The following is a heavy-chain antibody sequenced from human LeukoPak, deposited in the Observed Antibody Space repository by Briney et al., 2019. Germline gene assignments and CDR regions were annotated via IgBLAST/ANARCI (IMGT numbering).Heavy chain of an antibody. Sequence: SETLSLTCTVSGGSISSYYWSWIRRPPGKGLEWIGSIHHSGSTYYKSSLKSRVTMLVDKSKNHLSLKLSSVTAADTAVYQCARQLGYCSGGSCSLGAFDIWGQGTMVTVSS. J-gene: IGHJ3*02. CDR1: GGSISSYY. CDR2: IHHSGST. V-gene: IGHV4-59*04. D-gene: IGHD2-15*01. CDR3: ARQLGYCSGGSCSLGAFDI.